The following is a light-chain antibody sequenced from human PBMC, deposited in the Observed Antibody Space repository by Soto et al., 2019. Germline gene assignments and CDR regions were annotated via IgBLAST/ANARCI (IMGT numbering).Light chain of an antibody. CDR2: AAS. J-gene: IGKJ1*01. Sequence: DIQMTQSPSSLSASVGDRVTITCRASQSISSYLNWYQQKPGKAPKLLIFAASNLQSGVPSRFSGSGSGTDFTLIISSLQPEDFATYYCQQSYSTPRTFGQGTSVEIK. CDR1: QSISSY. V-gene: IGKV1-39*01. CDR3: QQSYSTPRT.